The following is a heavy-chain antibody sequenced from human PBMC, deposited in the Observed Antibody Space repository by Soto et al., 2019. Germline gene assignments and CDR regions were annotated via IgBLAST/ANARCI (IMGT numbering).Heavy chain of an antibody. J-gene: IGHJ4*02. Sequence: ASVKVSCKASGYTFTSYYLHWVRQAPGQGLEWMGVINPSGGSASYVQKFQGRLTMTRDTSTSTVYMDLSSLRSEDTAVYYCARSFSSSWYYFDYWGQGTLVTVYS. D-gene: IGHD6-13*01. CDR2: INPSGGSA. CDR1: GYTFTSYY. CDR3: ARSFSSSWYYFDY. V-gene: IGHV1-46*01.